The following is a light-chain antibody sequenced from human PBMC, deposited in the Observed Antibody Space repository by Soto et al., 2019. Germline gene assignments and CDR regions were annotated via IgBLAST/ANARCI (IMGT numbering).Light chain of an antibody. CDR2: GAS. CDR3: QQYNNWPAWT. Sequence: EIVMTQSPATLSVSPGERATLSCSASQSVATNLAWYQQKPGQPPRLLIYGASARATGIPARFSGSGSGTEFTLTISSLQSEDFAVYYCQQYNNWPAWTFGQGTKVDNK. J-gene: IGKJ1*01. V-gene: IGKV3-15*01. CDR1: QSVATN.